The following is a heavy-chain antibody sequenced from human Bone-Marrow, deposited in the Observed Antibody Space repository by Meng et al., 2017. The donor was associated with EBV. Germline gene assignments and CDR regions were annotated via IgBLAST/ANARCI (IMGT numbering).Heavy chain of an antibody. CDR2: IYYSGST. D-gene: IGHD2-15*01. Sequence: ELEWQGPGLWQASETLCLACTVSGACKRSSGNYWGWICQEAGKGLEWIGSIYYSGSTYYNPSLKSRVTISVDTSKNQFSLKMSSVTAADTAVYYCARHTLGYCSGGSCYDWFDPWGQGTLVTVSS. CDR3: ARHTLGYCSGGSCYDWFDP. V-gene: IGHV4-39*01. J-gene: IGHJ5*02. CDR1: GACKRSSGNY.